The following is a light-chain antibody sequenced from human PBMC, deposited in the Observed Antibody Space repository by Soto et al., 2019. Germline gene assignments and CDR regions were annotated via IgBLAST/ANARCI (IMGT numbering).Light chain of an antibody. CDR3: QQYGNSPQT. CDR1: QSVSSTY. Sequence: EIVLTQSPGTLSLSPGERPALSCGASQSVSSTYVAWYQQRPGQTPKLLIYEASTRAAGIPDRFSGRGSGTDYTLTIDRLEPEDFAVYYCQQYGNSPQTFGQGTKVDIK. J-gene: IGKJ1*01. V-gene: IGKV3-20*01. CDR2: EAS.